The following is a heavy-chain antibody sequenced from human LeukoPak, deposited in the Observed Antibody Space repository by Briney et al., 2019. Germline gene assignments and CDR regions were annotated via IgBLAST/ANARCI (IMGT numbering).Heavy chain of an antibody. J-gene: IGHJ5*02. Sequence: PSGTLSLTCTVSGGSISSSSYYWGWIRQPLGKGLEWIGIIYYSGSTYYNPSLKSRLTISVDTSKNQFSLKLSSVTATDTAVYYCARRGYCSSTSCYEYWFDPWGQGTLVTVSS. CDR2: IYYSGST. D-gene: IGHD2-2*01. V-gene: IGHV4-39*01. CDR1: GGSISSSSYY. CDR3: ARRGYCSSTSCYEYWFDP.